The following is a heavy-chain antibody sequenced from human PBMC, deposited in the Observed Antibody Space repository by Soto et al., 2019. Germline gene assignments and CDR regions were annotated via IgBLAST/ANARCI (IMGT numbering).Heavy chain of an antibody. V-gene: IGHV3-73*02. CDR2: IRSKANKYAT. CDR3: ARHALQYCGGDCYLLPYFDL. J-gene: IGHJ2*01. Sequence: EVQLVESGGGLVQPGGSLKLSCAASGFTFSGSAMHWVRQASGKGLEWVGRIRSKANKYATVYAASVKGRFTISRDDSKNTAHLQMNSLKTEDTAVYYCARHALQYCGGDCYLLPYFDLWGRGTLVTVSS. D-gene: IGHD2-21*02. CDR1: GFTFSGSA.